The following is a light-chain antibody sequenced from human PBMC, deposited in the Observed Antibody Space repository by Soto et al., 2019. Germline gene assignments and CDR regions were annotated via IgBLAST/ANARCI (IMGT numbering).Light chain of an antibody. V-gene: IGKV1-5*03. CDR1: QSITPW. Sequence: DIQMTQSPSTLSASVGDRVTITCRASQSITPWLAWYQQKPGKVPKLLIYQASSLESGVPLRFSGSASGTEFTLTINSLQPDDFATYYCQQYNSYSLYTFGQGTRLEIK. J-gene: IGKJ5*01. CDR2: QAS. CDR3: QQYNSYSLYT.